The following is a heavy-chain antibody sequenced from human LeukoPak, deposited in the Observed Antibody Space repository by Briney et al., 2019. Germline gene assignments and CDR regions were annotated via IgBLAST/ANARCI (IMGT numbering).Heavy chain of an antibody. Sequence: AASVKVSCKASGYTFTSYDINWVRQATGQGLEWMGWMNPNSGNTGYAQKFQGRVTMTRNTSISTAYMELSSLRSEDTAVYYCVRPSRKYNWNYISWGQGTLVTVSS. CDR3: VRPSRKYNWNYIS. D-gene: IGHD1-7*01. CDR2: MNPNSGNT. CDR1: GYTFTSYD. J-gene: IGHJ5*02. V-gene: IGHV1-8*01.